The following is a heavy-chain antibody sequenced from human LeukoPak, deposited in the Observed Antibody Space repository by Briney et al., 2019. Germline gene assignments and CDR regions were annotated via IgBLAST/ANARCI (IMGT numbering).Heavy chain of an antibody. CDR3: VRDRSGSYPYYFDF. J-gene: IGHJ4*02. Sequence: GGSLRLSCAASGFTFNTYWMHWVRQAPGKGLVWVSRIRSDGSSTSYADSVRGRFTISRDNAKNSLYLEMNSLRAEDTAVYYCVRDRSGSYPYYFDFWGQGTLLTASS. V-gene: IGHV3-74*01. CDR2: IRSDGSST. CDR1: GFTFNTYW. D-gene: IGHD1-26*01.